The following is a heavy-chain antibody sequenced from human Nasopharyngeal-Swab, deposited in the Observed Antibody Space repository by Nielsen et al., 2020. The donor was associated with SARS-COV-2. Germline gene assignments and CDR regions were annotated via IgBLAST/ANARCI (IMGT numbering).Heavy chain of an antibody. CDR2: IDWDDDK. V-gene: IGHV2-70*01. Sequence: SGPTLVKPTQTLTLTCTFSGFSLSTSGMCGSWIRQPPGKALEWLALIDWDDDKYYSTSLKTRLTISKDTSKNQVVLTMTNMDPVDTATYYCARIRRQQLANGVGGFDPWGQGTLVTVSS. D-gene: IGHD6-13*01. J-gene: IGHJ5*02. CDR3: ARIRRQQLANGVGGFDP. CDR1: GFSLSTSGMC.